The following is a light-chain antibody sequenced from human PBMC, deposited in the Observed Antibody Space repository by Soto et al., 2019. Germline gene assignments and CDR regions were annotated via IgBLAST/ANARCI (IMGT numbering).Light chain of an antibody. Sequence: EIVLTQSPSTLSFSPWERSTLSCMARQSVTSYLAWYQQKPGQAHRLLIYDVSNRASGIPARFSGSGSETDFTLTISSLEPEDFAVYYCQQRSDWPLTFGQGTRLEIK. J-gene: IGKJ5*01. CDR1: QSVTSY. CDR2: DVS. V-gene: IGKV3-11*01. CDR3: QQRSDWPLT.